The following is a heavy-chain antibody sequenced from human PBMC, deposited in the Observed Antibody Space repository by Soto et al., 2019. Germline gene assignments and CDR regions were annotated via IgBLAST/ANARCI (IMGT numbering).Heavy chain of an antibody. Sequence: QVQLVESGGGVVQPGRSLRLSCAASGFTFSSYGMHWVRQAPGKGLEWVAVIWYDGSNKYYADSVKGRFTISRDNSKNTLYLQMNSLRAEDTAVYYCAREGGPKTYYDFWSGYSYTSAQYFQHWGQGTLVTVSS. CDR2: IWYDGSNK. V-gene: IGHV3-33*01. D-gene: IGHD3-3*01. CDR3: AREGGPKTYYDFWSGYSYTSAQYFQH. CDR1: GFTFSSYG. J-gene: IGHJ1*01.